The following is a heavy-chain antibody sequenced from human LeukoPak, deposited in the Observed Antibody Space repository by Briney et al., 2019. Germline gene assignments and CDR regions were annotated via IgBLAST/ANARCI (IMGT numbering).Heavy chain of an antibody. CDR1: GYSISSGYY. D-gene: IGHD6-6*01. CDR2: IYYSGST. J-gene: IGHJ4*02. V-gene: IGHV4-38-2*01. CDR3: ARLSRTAPFDY. Sequence: SETLSLTCAVSGYSISSGYYWGWIRQPPGKGLEWIGYIYYSGSTNYNPSLKSRVTISVDTSKNQFSLKLSSVTAADTAVYYCARLSRTAPFDYWGQGTLVTVSS.